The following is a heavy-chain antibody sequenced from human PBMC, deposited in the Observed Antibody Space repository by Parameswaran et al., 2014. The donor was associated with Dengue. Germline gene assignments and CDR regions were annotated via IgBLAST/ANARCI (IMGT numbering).Heavy chain of an antibody. CDR2: INHSGST. J-gene: IGHJ6*02. Sequence: GSLRLSCAVYGGSFSGYYWSWIRQPPGKGLEWIGEINHSGSTNYNPSLKSRVTISVDTSKNQFSLKLSSVTAADTAVYYCARGGYYYGMDVWGQGTTVTVSS. V-gene: IGHV4-34*01. CDR1: GGSFSGYY. CDR3: ARGGYYYGMDV.